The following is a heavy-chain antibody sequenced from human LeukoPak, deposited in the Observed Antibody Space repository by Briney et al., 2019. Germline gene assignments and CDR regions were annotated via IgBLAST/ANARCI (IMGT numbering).Heavy chain of an antibody. CDR3: AKVLDSGYEYYYYGMDV. Sequence: AGGSLRLSCAASGFTFSSYGMHWVRQAPGKGLEWVAVISYDGSNKYYADSVKGRFPISRDNSKTTLYMQMNSLRAEDTAVYYCAKVLDSGYEYYYYGMDVWGQGTTVTVSS. V-gene: IGHV3-30*18. CDR2: ISYDGSNK. D-gene: IGHD5-12*01. CDR1: GFTFSSYG. J-gene: IGHJ6*02.